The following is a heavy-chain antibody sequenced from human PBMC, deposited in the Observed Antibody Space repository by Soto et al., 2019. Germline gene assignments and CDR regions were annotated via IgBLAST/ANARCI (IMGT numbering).Heavy chain of an antibody. CDR3: AKGGVAAARGYFDH. J-gene: IGHJ4*02. D-gene: IGHD6-13*01. CDR1: GFIFRNYG. CDR2: ISGSGSVT. V-gene: IGHV3-23*01. Sequence: EVQLLESGGGLVKPGGSLRLSCGASGFIFRNYGLSWVRQAPGKGLEWVSHISGSGSVTNYADSVKGRFTISRDNSNNTLSLQMDSLRAEDTAVYYCAKGGVAAARGYFDHWGQGTRVTVSS.